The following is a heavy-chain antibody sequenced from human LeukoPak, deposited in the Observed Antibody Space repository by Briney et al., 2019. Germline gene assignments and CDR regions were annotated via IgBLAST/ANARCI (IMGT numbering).Heavy chain of an antibody. CDR3: ARYWGPYDNSGSYFDY. V-gene: IGHV4-39*01. CDR1: GGSISRSNYY. D-gene: IGHD3-22*01. CDR2: INYSGNT. J-gene: IGHJ4*02. Sequence: SETLSLTCTVSGGSISRSNYYRVWLRQPPGKGLEWIATINYSGNTYYNPPLKSRVTISVDTSRTQFSLKLSSVTAADTAVYYCARYWGPYDNSGSYFDYWGQGTLVTVSS.